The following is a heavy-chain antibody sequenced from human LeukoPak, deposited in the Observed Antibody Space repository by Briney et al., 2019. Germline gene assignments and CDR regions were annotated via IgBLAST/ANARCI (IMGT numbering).Heavy chain of an antibody. V-gene: IGHV1-69*04. Sequence: ASVKVSCKASGGTFSSYAISWVRQTPAQGLEWMGRIIPILGIANYAQKFQGRVTITADKSTSTAYMELSSLRSEDTAVYYCACDILTGYYLVDYWGQGTLVTVSS. CDR2: IIPILGIA. CDR3: ACDILTGYYLVDY. J-gene: IGHJ4*02. CDR1: GGTFSSYA. D-gene: IGHD3-9*01.